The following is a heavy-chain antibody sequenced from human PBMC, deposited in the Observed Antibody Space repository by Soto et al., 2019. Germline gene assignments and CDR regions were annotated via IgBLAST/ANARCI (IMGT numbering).Heavy chain of an antibody. Sequence: QVQLVQSGAEVKKPGASVKVSCKASGYTFTSYGISWVRQAPGQGLEWMGWFSAYNGNTNYAQKLQGRVTMTTDTPTRPAYMELRSLRSDDTAVYYSARVLLYYGSSGRDAFDIWGRGTMVTVSS. CDR3: ARVLLYYGSSGRDAFDI. CDR1: GYTFTSYG. D-gene: IGHD3-22*01. V-gene: IGHV1-18*01. J-gene: IGHJ3*02. CDR2: FSAYNGNT.